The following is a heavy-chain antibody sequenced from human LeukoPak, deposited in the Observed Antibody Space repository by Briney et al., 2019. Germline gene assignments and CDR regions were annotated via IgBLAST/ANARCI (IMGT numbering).Heavy chain of an antibody. CDR2: IYYSGST. J-gene: IGHJ4*02. V-gene: IGHV4-30-4*01. CDR3: ARAETTVTILIDY. Sequence: PSETLSLTCTVSGGSISGHYWSWIRQPPGKGLEWIGYIYYSGSTYYNPSLKSRVTISVDTSKNQFSLKLSSVTAADTAVYYCARAETTVTILIDYWGQGTLVTVSS. CDR1: GGSISGHY. D-gene: IGHD4-17*01.